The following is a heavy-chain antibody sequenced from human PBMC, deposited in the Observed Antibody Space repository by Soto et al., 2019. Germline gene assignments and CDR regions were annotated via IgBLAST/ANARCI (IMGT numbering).Heavy chain of an antibody. CDR2: IKQDGSEK. CDR1: GFTFSSYW. CDR3: AISLDYGGNYYYYGMYV. Sequence: GGSLRLSCAASGFTFSSYWMSWVRQAPGKGLEWVANIKQDGSEKYYVDSVKGRFTISRDNAKNSLYLQMNSLRAEDTAVYYCAISLDYGGNYYYYGMYVRGQGTTVTVSS. J-gene: IGHJ6*02. D-gene: IGHD4-17*01. V-gene: IGHV3-7*01.